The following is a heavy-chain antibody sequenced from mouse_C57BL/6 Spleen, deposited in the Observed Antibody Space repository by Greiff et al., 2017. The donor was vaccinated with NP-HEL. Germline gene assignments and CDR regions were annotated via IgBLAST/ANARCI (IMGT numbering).Heavy chain of an antibody. J-gene: IGHJ4*01. D-gene: IGHD1-1*02. CDR3: ARRVGGYYAMDY. CDR1: GFTFSDYG. Sequence: EVMLVESGGGLVKPGGSLKLSCAASGFTFSDYGMHWVRQAPEKGLEWVAYISSGSSTIYYADTVKGRFTISRDNAKNTLFLQMTSLRSEDTAMYYCARRVGGYYAMDYWGQGTSVTVSS. CDR2: ISSGSSTI. V-gene: IGHV5-17*01.